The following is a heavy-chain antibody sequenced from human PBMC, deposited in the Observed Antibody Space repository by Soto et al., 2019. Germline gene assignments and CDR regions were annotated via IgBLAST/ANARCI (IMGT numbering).Heavy chain of an antibody. V-gene: IGHV4-4*02. Sequence: PSETLSLTCAVSGGSFTSNNWWTWVRQPPGQGLEWIGEIYRAGSTNYNPSLKSRVTISLDKSENQFSLTVTSLTAADTAVYYCESPDPGTSVDYWGQGTLVTVSS. CDR1: GGSFTSNNW. CDR2: IYRAGST. D-gene: IGHD1-7*01. J-gene: IGHJ4*02. CDR3: ESPDPGTSVDY.